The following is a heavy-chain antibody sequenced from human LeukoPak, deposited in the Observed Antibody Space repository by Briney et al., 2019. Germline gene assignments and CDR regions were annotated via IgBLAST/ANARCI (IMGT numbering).Heavy chain of an antibody. CDR3: AGSYYYGSGSYPVSYDY. CDR2: IYYSGST. Sequence: SETLPLTCTVSGGSISNHYWSWIRQPPGKGREGIGYIYYSGSTNYNSSLKSRVIISVDTSKNQFSLKLSSVTAADTAVYYCAGSYYYGSGSYPVSYDYWGQGTLVTVSS. D-gene: IGHD3-10*01. J-gene: IGHJ4*02. V-gene: IGHV4-59*11. CDR1: GGSISNHY.